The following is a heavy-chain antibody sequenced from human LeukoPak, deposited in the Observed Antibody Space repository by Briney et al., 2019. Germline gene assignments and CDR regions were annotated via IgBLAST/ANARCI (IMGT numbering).Heavy chain of an antibody. CDR3: ARECRPQWLVYCYYYYMDV. CDR2: ISYDGSNK. D-gene: IGHD6-19*01. J-gene: IGHJ6*03. V-gene: IGHV3-30*03. Sequence: GGSLRLSCAASGFTFSSYGMHWVRQAPGKGLEWVAVISYDGSNKYYADSVKGRFTISRDNSKNTLYLQMNSLRAEDTAVYYCARECRPQWLVYCYYYYMDVWGKGTTVTVSS. CDR1: GFTFSSYG.